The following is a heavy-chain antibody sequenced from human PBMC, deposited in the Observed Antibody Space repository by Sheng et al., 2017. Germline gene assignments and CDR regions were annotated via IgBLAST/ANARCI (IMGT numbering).Heavy chain of an antibody. CDR3: ARGNYADY. V-gene: IGHV1-2*02. Sequence: QVQLVQSGAEVKKPGASVKVSCKASGYTFTDYYIHWARQAPGQGLECMGWINPNSGGTNYARKFRGTVTMTRDTSISTAYMELSRLTSDDTAVYYCARGNYADYWGQGTLVTVSS. CDR1: GYTFTDYY. J-gene: IGHJ4*02. CDR2: INPNSGGT.